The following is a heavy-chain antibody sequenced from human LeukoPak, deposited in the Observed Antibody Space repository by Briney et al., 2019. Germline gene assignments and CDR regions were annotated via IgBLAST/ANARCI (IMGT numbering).Heavy chain of an antibody. D-gene: IGHD1-1*01. Sequence: SVKVSCKASGGTLTSYTFAWVRQAPGQGLEWMGRTNPVLGATDYAQSLQGRLKITMDKATYTAFMELNSLTSDDTAVYYFARESPNWNDGTYKFYGLDVWGQGTAVTVSS. CDR2: TNPVLGAT. CDR3: ARESPNWNDGTYKFYGLDV. V-gene: IGHV1-69*08. CDR1: GGTLTSYT. J-gene: IGHJ6*02.